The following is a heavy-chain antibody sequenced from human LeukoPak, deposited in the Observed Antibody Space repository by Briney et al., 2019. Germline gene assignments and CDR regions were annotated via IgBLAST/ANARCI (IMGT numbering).Heavy chain of an antibody. J-gene: IGHJ4*02. Sequence: GGSLRLSCAASGFTFSNAWMSWVRQAPGKGLEWVGRIKSETDGGTTDYAAPVKGRFTISRDDSKNTLYLQMNSLKTEDTAVYYCTTVPWYYDILTGYLNFDYWGQGTLVTVSS. CDR1: GFTFSNAW. CDR3: TTVPWYYDILTGYLNFDY. D-gene: IGHD3-9*01. CDR2: IKSETDGGTT. V-gene: IGHV3-15*01.